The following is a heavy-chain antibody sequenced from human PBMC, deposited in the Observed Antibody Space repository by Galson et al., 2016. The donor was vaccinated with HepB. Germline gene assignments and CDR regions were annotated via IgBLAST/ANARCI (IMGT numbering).Heavy chain of an antibody. V-gene: IGHV4-34*01. CDR3: ARGSGSGAYDYYYHGLDV. D-gene: IGHD3-10*01. J-gene: IGHJ6*02. CDR2: INHNDNT. Sequence: LSLTCGFYGGFFSGYYWNWIRQSPGKGLEWIGEINHNDNTNYNPSLKSRVTISVDTSKNQFSLKLSSVTAADTAVYYCARGSGSGAYDYYYHGLDVWGRGTRSPSP. CDR1: GGFFSGYY.